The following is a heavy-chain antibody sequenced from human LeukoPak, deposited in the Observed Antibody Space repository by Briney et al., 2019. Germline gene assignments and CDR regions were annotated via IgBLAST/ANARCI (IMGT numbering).Heavy chain of an antibody. CDR1: GFPFSSYA. Sequence: GGSLRLSCAASGFPFSSYAMSWVRQTPGKGLEWVSSISGSGSSTYYADSVKGWFTISRDTSNNTLYLHMNGLRAEDTAVYYCAKDRSYGDYVPNYWGQGTLVTVSS. CDR2: ISGSGSST. D-gene: IGHD4-17*01. V-gene: IGHV3-23*01. J-gene: IGHJ4*02. CDR3: AKDRSYGDYVPNY.